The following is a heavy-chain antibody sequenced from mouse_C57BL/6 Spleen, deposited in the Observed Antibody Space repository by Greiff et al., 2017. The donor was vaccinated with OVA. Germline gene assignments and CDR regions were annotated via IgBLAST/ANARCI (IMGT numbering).Heavy chain of an antibody. V-gene: IGHV1-55*01. Sequence: QVQLQQPGAELVKPGASVKMSCKASGYTFTSYWITWVKQRPGQGLEWIGDIYPGSGSTNYNEKFKSKATLTVDTSTSTAYMQLSNLTSEDAAFNYCARVNYDNEDYAMDYWGQGTSVTVSS. CDR2: IYPGSGST. J-gene: IGHJ4*01. CDR3: ARVNYDNEDYAMDY. CDR1: GYTFTSYW. D-gene: IGHD2-4*01.